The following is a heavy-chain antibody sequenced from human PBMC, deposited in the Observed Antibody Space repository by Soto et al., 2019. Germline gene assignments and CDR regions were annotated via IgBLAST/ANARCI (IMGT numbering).Heavy chain of an antibody. CDR3: AKGGRQWLVTSDFNY. CDR2: ISGSGGST. V-gene: IGHV3-23*01. J-gene: IGHJ4*02. Sequence: EVQLLESGGGLVQPGGSLRLSCAASGFTFSSYAMSWVRQAPGKGLEWVSAISGSGGSTYYADSVKGRFTISRDNSKNTLYLQRNSLRAEDTAVYYCAKGGRQWLVTSDFNYWGQGALVTVSS. D-gene: IGHD6-19*01. CDR1: GFTFSSYA.